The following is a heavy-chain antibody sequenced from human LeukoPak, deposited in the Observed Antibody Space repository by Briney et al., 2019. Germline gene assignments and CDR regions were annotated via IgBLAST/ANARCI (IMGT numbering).Heavy chain of an antibody. J-gene: IGHJ6*03. V-gene: IGHV4-59*01. D-gene: IGHD3-16*01. CDR3: ARAYYESSHYYMDV. CDR2: IYYSGNT. Sequence: SETLSLTCTVSGGSISNYYWSWIRQPPGKGLEWVGYIYYSGNTNYNPSLTSRVTISVDTSKNKFSLKLSSVTAADTAVYYCARAYYESSHYYMDVWGKGTTVTVSS. CDR1: GGSISNYY.